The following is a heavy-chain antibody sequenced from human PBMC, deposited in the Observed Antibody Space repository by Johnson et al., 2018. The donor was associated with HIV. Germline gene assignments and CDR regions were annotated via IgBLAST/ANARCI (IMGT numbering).Heavy chain of an antibody. CDR3: GFDI. J-gene: IGHJ3*02. Sequence: VQLVESGGGLVQPGGSLRLSCAGSGFTFSDYWMKWVRQAPGKGLEWVAKIKQDGSETYYVDSVKGRFTISRDNDKNLLFLQMNSMRAEDTAVYYCGFDIWGQGTMVTVSS. CDR1: GFTFSDYW. V-gene: IGHV3-7*05. CDR2: IKQDGSET.